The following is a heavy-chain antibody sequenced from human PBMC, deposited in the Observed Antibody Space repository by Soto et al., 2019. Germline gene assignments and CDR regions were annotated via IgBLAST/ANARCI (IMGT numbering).Heavy chain of an antibody. V-gene: IGHV4-59*01. CDR2: FYHGGT. Sequence: SESLSLSCTVSGGSISSDYWGWIRQSPGKGLEWIGYFYHGGTNFNPSLQGPVTMSVDTSKNQFSLNLSSVTAADTAVYYCARSYSSSFYFDFWGQGTPVTVSS. J-gene: IGHJ4*02. CDR1: GGSISSDY. CDR3: ARSYSSSFYFDF. D-gene: IGHD6-6*01.